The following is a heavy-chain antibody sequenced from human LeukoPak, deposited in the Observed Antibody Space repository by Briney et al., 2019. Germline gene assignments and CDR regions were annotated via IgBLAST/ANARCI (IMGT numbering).Heavy chain of an antibody. CDR2: INPNSGGT. V-gene: IGHV1-2*02. CDR3: ARGHVITMIAWNYFDY. D-gene: IGHD3-22*01. CDR1: GYTFTGYY. Sequence: GASVKVSCKASGYTFTGYYMHWVRQAPGQGLEWMGWINPNSGGTNYAQKFQGRVTMTRDTSISTAYMELSRLRSDDTAVYYCARGHVITMIAWNYFDYWGQGTLVTVSS. J-gene: IGHJ4*02.